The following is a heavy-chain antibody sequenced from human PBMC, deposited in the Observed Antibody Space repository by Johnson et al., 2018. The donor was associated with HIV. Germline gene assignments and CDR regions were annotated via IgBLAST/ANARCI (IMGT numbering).Heavy chain of an antibody. CDR2: IWYDGSNK. J-gene: IGHJ3*01. D-gene: IGHD3-22*01. V-gene: IGHV3-30*19. CDR3: ARVGRFYYDGSSVKDAFDF. Sequence: QVQLVESGGGVVQPGGSLRLSCAASRFTFSSYGIHWVRQAPGKGLEWVAVIWYDGSNKYYADSVKGRFTISRDNSKNKLYLQMNRLRAEDTAKDYCARVGRFYYDGSSVKDAFDFWGQGAMVTVSS. CDR1: RFTFSSYG.